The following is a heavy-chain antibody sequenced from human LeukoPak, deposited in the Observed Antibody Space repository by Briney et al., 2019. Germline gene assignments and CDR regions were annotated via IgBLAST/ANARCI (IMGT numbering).Heavy chain of an antibody. V-gene: IGHV3-23*01. CDR2: ISGRDATT. CDR3: AKPRDTIGWYYFDY. CDR1: SFTFSNYA. J-gene: IGHJ4*02. Sequence: GGSLRLSCAPSSFTFSNYAMSWVRQAPGKGLEWVSAISGRDATTYYSDSVKGRFTISRDNSMNTLFLQMNSLRADDTAVYYCAKPRDTIGWYYFDYWGQGTLVTVSS. D-gene: IGHD6-19*01.